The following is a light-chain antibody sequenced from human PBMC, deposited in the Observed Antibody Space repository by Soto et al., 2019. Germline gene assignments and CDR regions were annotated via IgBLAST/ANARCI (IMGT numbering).Light chain of an antibody. V-gene: IGLV2-23*02. CDR3: CSYAVSSVV. CDR2: EVR. J-gene: IGLJ2*01. Sequence: QSALTQPASVSGSPGPSITISCTGTSSDVGSYNLVSWYQQEPGKAPKLMIFEVRKRPSGVSNRFSGSKFGNTASLTISGLQAEDEADYYCCSYAVSSVVFGGGTKLTVL. CDR1: SSDVGSYNL.